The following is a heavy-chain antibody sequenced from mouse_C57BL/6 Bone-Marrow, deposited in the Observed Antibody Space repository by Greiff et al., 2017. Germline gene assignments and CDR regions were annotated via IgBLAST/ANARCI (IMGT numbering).Heavy chain of an antibody. CDR2: IWRGGST. Sequence: VQVVESGPGLVQPSQSLSITCTVSGFSLTSYGVHWVRQSPGKGLEWLGVIWRGGSTDYNAAFMSRLSITKDNSKSQVFFKMNSLQADDTAIYYRAKNPLYPGYFDVWGTGTTVTVSS. CDR1: GFSLTSYG. D-gene: IGHD2-1*01. CDR3: AKNPLYPGYFDV. J-gene: IGHJ1*03. V-gene: IGHV2-5*01.